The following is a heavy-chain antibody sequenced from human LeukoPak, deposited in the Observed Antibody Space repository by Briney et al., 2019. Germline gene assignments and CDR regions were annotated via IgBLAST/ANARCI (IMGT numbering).Heavy chain of an antibody. CDR2: ISGSGERT. CDR1: GFMFSTYA. Sequence: GGSLRLSCVTSGFMFSTYAMSWVRQAPGKGLEWVCIISGSGERTYYADSVKGRFTVSRDNSKNTLYLQMKSLRAEDTAVYYCVSQSYSGSDNYYFHYWGQGTLVAVSS. D-gene: IGHD1-26*01. V-gene: IGHV3-23*01. CDR3: VSQSYSGSDNYYFHY. J-gene: IGHJ4*02.